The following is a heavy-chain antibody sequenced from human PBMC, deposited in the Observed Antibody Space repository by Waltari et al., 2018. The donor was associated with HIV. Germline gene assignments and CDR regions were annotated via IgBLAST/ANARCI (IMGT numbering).Heavy chain of an antibody. CDR2: IKSEGDGGTT. CDR1: GFTLTNAW. Sequence: EVQLVESGGGLVKPGESLRLSCVASGFTLTNAWMRWVRQAPGKGMEWVGRIKSEGDGGTTEYAAPVKGRFTISRDDSNNARYLQMNSLKTEDTALYYCTSTGGGITDYWGQGTLVTVSS. V-gene: IGHV3-15*01. D-gene: IGHD1-26*01. CDR3: TSTGGGITDY. J-gene: IGHJ4*02.